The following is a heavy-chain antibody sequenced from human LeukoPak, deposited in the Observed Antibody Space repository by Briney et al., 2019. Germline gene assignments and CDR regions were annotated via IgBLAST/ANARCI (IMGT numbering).Heavy chain of an antibody. J-gene: IGHJ4*02. CDR1: GGSISSYY. CDR2: IYYSGST. CDR3: ARSPPENRARKEYYFDY. V-gene: IGHV4-59*01. Sequence: SETLSLTCTVSGGSISSYYWSWIRQPPGKGLEWIGYIYYSGSTNYNPSLKSRVTISVDTSKNQFSLKLSSVTAADTAVYYCARSPPENRARKEYYFDYWGQGNLVTVSS.